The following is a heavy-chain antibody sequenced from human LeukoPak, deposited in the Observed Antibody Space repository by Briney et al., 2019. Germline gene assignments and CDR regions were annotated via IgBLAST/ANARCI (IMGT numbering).Heavy chain of an antibody. CDR2: INSDGSST. J-gene: IGHJ4*02. CDR3: ARGNSHSFDY. CDR1: GFTLSGYW. V-gene: IGHV3-74*01. D-gene: IGHD4-4*01. Sequence: GGSLRLSCAASGFTLSGYWMHWVRQTPGKGPVWVSRINSDGSSTSYADSVKGRFTISRDDAKNTLYLQMNSLRAEDTAVYYCARGNSHSFDYWAKGALVTVSS.